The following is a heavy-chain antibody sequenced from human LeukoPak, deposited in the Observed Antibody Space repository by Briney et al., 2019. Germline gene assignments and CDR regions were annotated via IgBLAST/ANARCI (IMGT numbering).Heavy chain of an antibody. D-gene: IGHD6-19*01. V-gene: IGHV4-39*01. Sequence: SETLSLTCAVYGGSFSGYYWGWIRQPPGKGLEWIGSIYYSGSTYYNPSLKSRVTISVDTSKNQFSLKLSSVTAADTAVYYCAGKSIAVAGTGYFDLWGRGTLDTVSS. CDR3: AGKSIAVAGTGYFDL. CDR2: IYYSGST. J-gene: IGHJ2*01. CDR1: GGSFSGYY.